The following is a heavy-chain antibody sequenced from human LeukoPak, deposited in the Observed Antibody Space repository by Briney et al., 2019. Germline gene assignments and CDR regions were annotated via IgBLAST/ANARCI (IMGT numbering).Heavy chain of an antibody. CDR3: ARDAGSYYDYVWGSGPYDY. V-gene: IGHV3-21*01. Sequence: GGSLRLSCAASGFTFSSYSMNWVRQAPGEGLEWVSSISSSRSYIYYADSVKGRFTISRGNAKNSLYLQMNSLRAEDTAVYYCARDAGSYYDYVWGSGPYDYWGQGTLVTVSS. CDR1: GFTFSSYS. CDR2: ISSSRSYI. D-gene: IGHD3-16*01. J-gene: IGHJ4*02.